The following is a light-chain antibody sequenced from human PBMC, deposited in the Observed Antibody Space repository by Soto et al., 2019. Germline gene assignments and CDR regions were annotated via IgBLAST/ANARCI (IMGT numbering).Light chain of an antibody. CDR3: QQYDNLPPFT. V-gene: IGKV1-33*01. Sequence: DIPMTQSPSSLSASVGDRVTITCQASQDISNYLNWYQQKPGKAPKLLIYDASNLETGVPSRFSGRGSGTDFTFTISSLQPEDIATYYCQQYDNLPPFTFGPGTKVYIK. CDR2: DAS. CDR1: QDISNY. J-gene: IGKJ3*01.